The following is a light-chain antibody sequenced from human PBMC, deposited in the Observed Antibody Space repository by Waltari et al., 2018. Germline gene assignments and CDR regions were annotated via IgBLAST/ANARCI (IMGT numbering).Light chain of an antibody. J-gene: IGKJ1*01. Sequence: EIVMTQSPATLSVSPGESAPLSCRASQSVSSNLAWYQQKPCQAPRLLIYGASTRATGIPARFSGSGSGPEFTLTISSLQSEDFAVYYCQQYNNWPPWWTFGQGTKVEIK. CDR2: GAS. V-gene: IGKV3-15*01. CDR1: QSVSSN. CDR3: QQYNNWPPWWT.